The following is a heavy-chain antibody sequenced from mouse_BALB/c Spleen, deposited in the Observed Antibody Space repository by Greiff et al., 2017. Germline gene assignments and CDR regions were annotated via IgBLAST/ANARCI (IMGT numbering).Heavy chain of an antibody. CDR2: INPGSGGT. CDR1: GYAFTNYL. V-gene: IGHV1-54*03. J-gene: IGHJ4*01. D-gene: IGHD2-1*01. CDR3: ARSTMVTTYAMDY. Sequence: LVESGAELVRPGTSVKVSCKASGYAFTNYLIAWVKQRPGQGLEWIGVINPGSGGTNYNEKFKGKATLTADKSSSTAYMQLSSLTSDDSAVYFCARSTMVTTYAMDYWGQGTSVTVSS.